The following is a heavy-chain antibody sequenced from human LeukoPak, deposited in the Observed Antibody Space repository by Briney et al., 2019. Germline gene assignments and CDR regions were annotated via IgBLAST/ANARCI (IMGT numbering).Heavy chain of an antibody. CDR3: ATGWLDH. J-gene: IGHJ4*02. CDR1: GFTFSNYW. V-gene: IGHV3-7*03. D-gene: IGHD2-15*01. Sequence: PGGSLRLSCAASGFTFSNYWMSWVRQAPGKGLEWVANIKEDGSDKYYVDSVKGRFTISRGHAKDSLYLQMNSLRVEDTAVYYCATGWLDHWGQGALVTVSS. CDR2: IKEDGSDK.